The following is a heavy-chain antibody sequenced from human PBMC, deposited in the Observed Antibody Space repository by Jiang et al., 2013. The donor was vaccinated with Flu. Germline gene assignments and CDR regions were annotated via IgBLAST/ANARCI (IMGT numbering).Heavy chain of an antibody. J-gene: IGHJ6*04. Sequence: GAEVKKPGESLRISCKGSGYSFTSYWISWVRQMPGKGLEWMGRIDPSDSYTNYSPSFQGHVTISADKSISTAYLQWSSLKASDTAMYYCARHKAHYDILTGLVYYYYYGMDVWGKGTTVTVSS. D-gene: IGHD3-9*01. V-gene: IGHV5-10-1*01. CDR2: IDPSDSYT. CDR1: GYSFTSYW. CDR3: ARHKAHYDILTGLVYYYYYGMDV.